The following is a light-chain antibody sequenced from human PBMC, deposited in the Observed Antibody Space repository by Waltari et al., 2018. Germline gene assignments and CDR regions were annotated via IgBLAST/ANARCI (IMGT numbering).Light chain of an antibody. CDR1: HSVSSSF. CDR3: LQYGSSPLT. CDR2: GSS. V-gene: IGKV3-20*01. Sequence: DIVLTQSPGTLSLSPGEGATLSCRASHSVSSSFLAWYQHKPGQAPRLLIYGSSSRATGLPDRFSGSGSGTDFTLTISRLEPEDFAVYCCLQYGSSPLTFGGGTKVEIK. J-gene: IGKJ4*01.